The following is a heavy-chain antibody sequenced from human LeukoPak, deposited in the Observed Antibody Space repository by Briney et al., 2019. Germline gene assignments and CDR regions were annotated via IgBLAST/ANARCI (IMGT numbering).Heavy chain of an antibody. V-gene: IGHV3-21*01. J-gene: IGHJ4*02. CDR1: VFTFSSYS. D-gene: IGHD3-9*01. CDR2: ISSSSSYI. Sequence: GGSLRLSCAASVFTFSSYSMNCVRQAPGGGLEWVSSISSSSSYIYYADSVKGRFTISRDNAKNSLYLQMNSLRAEDTAVYYCARDLFDILTGYLGDYWGQGTLVTVSS. CDR3: ARDLFDILTGYLGDY.